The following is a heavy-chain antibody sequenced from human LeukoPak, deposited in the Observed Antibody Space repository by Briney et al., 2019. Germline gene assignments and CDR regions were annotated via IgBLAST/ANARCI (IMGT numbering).Heavy chain of an antibody. CDR1: GGSISSGSYY. Sequence: SQTLSLTCTVSGGSISSGSYYWSWIRQPAGKGLEWIGRIYTSGSTNYNPSLKSRVTISVGTSKNQFSLKPSSVTAADTAVYYCARVRRHYDFWSGHDYWGQGTLVTVSS. CDR2: IYTSGST. J-gene: IGHJ4*02. CDR3: ARVRRHYDFWSGHDY. V-gene: IGHV4-61*02. D-gene: IGHD3-3*01.